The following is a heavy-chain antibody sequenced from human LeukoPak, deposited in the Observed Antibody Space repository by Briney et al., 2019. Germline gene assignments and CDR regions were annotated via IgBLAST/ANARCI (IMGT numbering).Heavy chain of an antibody. D-gene: IGHD4-11*01. J-gene: IGHJ4*02. CDR2: INPSSSNT. CDR1: GYTFTSCF. CDR3: ARDRNANDY. Sequence: ASVKVSCKASGYTFTSCFMHWVRQAPGQGLEWMGRINPSSSNTSYAQKFQVTITMTTATSTSTLYMDLISPRSTATAEYDCARDRNANDYCGQGTLVPVSS. V-gene: IGHV1-46*01.